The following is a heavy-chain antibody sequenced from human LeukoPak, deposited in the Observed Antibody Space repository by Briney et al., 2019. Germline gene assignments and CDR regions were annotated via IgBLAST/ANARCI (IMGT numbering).Heavy chain of an antibody. CDR1: GGSISGTYY. CDR3: ARRWVYDKRAFDA. J-gene: IGHJ3*01. V-gene: IGHV4-59*08. CDR2: VYYTGTT. D-gene: IGHD3-16*01. Sequence: SETLSLTCTVSGGSISGTYYWSWIRQPPGKGLEWIGYVYYTGTTDSNPSLKSRVTISLDTSKNQFSLNLSSVTAADTAVYYCARRWVYDKRAFDAWGQGTMVTVSS.